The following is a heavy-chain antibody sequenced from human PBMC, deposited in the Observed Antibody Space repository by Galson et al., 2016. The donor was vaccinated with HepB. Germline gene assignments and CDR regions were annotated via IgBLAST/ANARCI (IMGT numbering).Heavy chain of an antibody. J-gene: IGHJ4*02. CDR3: ASRELKYRSFDN. D-gene: IGHD1-1*01. Sequence: SETLSLTCAVSGGSITISHWWSWVRQPPGKGLEWIGEVYRSETTNYNPSLKSRVTISIDKSMNHFSLRLTPVTAADMGFYYCASRELKYRSFDNWGQGTLVTVSS. CDR2: VYRSETT. CDR1: GGSITISHW. V-gene: IGHV4-4*02.